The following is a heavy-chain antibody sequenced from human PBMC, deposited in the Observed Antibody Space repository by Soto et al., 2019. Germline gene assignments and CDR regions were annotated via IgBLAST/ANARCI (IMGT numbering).Heavy chain of an antibody. CDR1: GGSISSYY. CDR2: IYYSGST. V-gene: IGHV4-59*08. Sequence: SVTLSLTCTVSGGSISSYYWSWIRQPPGKGLEWIGYIYYSGSTNYNPSLKSRVTISVDTSKNQFSLKLSSVTAADTAVYYCARSRPILIIAASTDIDYWGQRDLLTISS. CDR3: ARSRPILIIAASTDIDY. D-gene: IGHD6-13*01. J-gene: IGHJ4*02.